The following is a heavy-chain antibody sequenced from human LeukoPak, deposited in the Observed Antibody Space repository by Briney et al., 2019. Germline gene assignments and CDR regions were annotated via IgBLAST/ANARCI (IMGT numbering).Heavy chain of an antibody. J-gene: IGHJ4*02. D-gene: IGHD3-22*01. CDR1: GGSISSYY. Sequence: SETLSLTCTVSGGSISSYYWSWIRQHPGKGLEWIGYIYYSGSTYYNPSLKSRVTISVDTSKNQFSLKLSSVTAADTAVYYCARPGSRAYYYDSSGYHRNYYFDYWGQGTLVTVSS. V-gene: IGHV4-59*06. CDR2: IYYSGST. CDR3: ARPGSRAYYYDSSGYHRNYYFDY.